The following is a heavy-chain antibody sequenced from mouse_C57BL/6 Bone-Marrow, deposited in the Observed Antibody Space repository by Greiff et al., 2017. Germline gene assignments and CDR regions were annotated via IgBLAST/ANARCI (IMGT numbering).Heavy chain of an antibody. CDR2: IDPENGDT. V-gene: IGHV14-4*01. Sequence: EVQLQESGAELVRPGASVKLSCTASGFNFKDDYMHWVKQRPEQGLEWIGWIDPENGDTEYASKFQGKDTITADTSSNTAYLQLSSLTAEDTAVYCCTTGYYGSSFIAAWGQGTLVTVSA. CDR1: GFNFKDDY. CDR3: TTGYYGSSFIAA. D-gene: IGHD1-1*01. J-gene: IGHJ3*01.